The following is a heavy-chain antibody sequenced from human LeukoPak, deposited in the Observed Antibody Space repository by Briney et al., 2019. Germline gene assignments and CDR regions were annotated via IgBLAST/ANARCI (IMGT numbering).Heavy chain of an antibody. V-gene: IGHV3-48*04. D-gene: IGHD5-18*01. Sequence: PGGSLRLSCAASGFTFSSYSMNWVRQAPGKGLEWVSYISSSSSTIYYADSVKGRFTISRDNAKNSLYLQMNSLRAEDTAVYYCARDPTPPRGYSYGVKKVAFDIWGQGTMVTVSS. CDR3: ARDPTPPRGYSYGVKKVAFDI. CDR1: GFTFSSYS. CDR2: ISSSSSTI. J-gene: IGHJ3*02.